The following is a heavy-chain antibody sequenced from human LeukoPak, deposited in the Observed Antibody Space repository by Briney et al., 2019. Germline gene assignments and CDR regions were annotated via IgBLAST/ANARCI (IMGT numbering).Heavy chain of an antibody. J-gene: IGHJ3*02. CDR1: RGSINSYY. V-gene: IGHV4-59*01. CDR3: ARGYTSANDYAFDI. Sequence: SETLSLTCTVSRGSINSYYWSWIRQPPGKGLEWIGYISYSGSTNYNPSLRSRVTISVDTSKNQFSLKLSSVTAADTAAYYCARGYTSANDYAFDIWGQGTIVTVSS. CDR2: ISYSGST. D-gene: IGHD3-22*01.